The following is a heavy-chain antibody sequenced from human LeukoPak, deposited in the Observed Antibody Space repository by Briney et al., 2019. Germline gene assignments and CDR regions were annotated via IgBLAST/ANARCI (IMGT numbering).Heavy chain of an antibody. J-gene: IGHJ4*02. V-gene: IGHV4-59*01. Sequence: ASETLSLTCTVSGGSISSYYWSWIRQPPGKGLEWIGYIYYSGSTNYNPSLKSRVTISVDTSKNQFSLKLSSVTAADTAVYYCARADGVREPFGYWGQGTLVTVSS. CDR1: GGSISSYY. D-gene: IGHD3-10*01. CDR2: IYYSGST. CDR3: ARADGVREPFGY.